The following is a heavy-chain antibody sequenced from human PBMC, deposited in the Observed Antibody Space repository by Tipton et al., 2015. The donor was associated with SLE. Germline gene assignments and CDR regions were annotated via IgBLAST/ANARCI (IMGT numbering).Heavy chain of an antibody. V-gene: IGHV4-31*11. Sequence: TLSLTCAVYGGSISSGGYYWSWIRQHPGKGLEWIGYIYYSGSTYYNPSLKSRVTISVDTSKNQFSLKLSSVTAADTAVYYCARDNAAAGLHYFDYWGQGTLVTDSS. CDR1: GGSISSGGYY. J-gene: IGHJ4*02. D-gene: IGHD6-13*01. CDR3: ARDNAAAGLHYFDY. CDR2: IYYSGST.